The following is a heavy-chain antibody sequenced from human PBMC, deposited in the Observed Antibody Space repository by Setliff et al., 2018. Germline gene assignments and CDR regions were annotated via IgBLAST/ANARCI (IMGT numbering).Heavy chain of an antibody. CDR3: AREGVDTRSSTDYRYYMDV. D-gene: IGHD5-18*01. V-gene: IGHV1-69*05. Sequence: SVKVSCKASGGTFRSYGISWVRQAPGQGLEWMGGTIPSFGSTNYAQKFQDRVTIITDESTSTAYMELGSLRTEDTAVYYCAREGVDTRSSTDYRYYMDVWGKGTTVTVSS. CDR1: GGTFRSYG. J-gene: IGHJ6*03. CDR2: TIPSFGST.